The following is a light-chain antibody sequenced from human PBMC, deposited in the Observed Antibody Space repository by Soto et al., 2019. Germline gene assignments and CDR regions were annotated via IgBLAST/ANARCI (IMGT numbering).Light chain of an antibody. CDR3: SSYAGSNNYVV. CDR2: EVS. V-gene: IGLV2-8*01. CDR1: SGDVGGYNY. J-gene: IGLJ2*01. Sequence: QSALTQPPSASGSPGQSVTSSCTGTSGDVGGYNYVSWYQQHPGKAPKLMIYEVSKRPSGVPDRFSGSKSGNTASLTVSGLQAEDEADYYCSSYAGSNNYVVIGGGTKLTVL.